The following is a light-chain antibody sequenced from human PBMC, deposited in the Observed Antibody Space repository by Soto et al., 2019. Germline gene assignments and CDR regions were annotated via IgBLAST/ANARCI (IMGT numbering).Light chain of an antibody. CDR1: NSDIGTYDR. V-gene: IGLV2-18*02. Sequence: QSALTQPPSVSGSPGQSVTISCTGTNSDIGTYDRVSWYQQPPGTAPTVMIYEVRNRPSGVPDRFSGSKSGNTASLTISGLQAEDEADYYCSSYTSSYTWVFGGGTKLTVL. CDR2: EVR. J-gene: IGLJ3*02. CDR3: SSYTSSYTWV.